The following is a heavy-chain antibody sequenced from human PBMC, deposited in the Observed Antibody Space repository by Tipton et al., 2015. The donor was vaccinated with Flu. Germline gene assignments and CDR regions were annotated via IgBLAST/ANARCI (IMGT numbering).Heavy chain of an antibody. CDR2: IGTAGDT. CDR3: ARDTYNYGSGSCIGCYYYYGMDV. D-gene: IGHD3-10*01. J-gene: IGHJ6*02. CDR1: GFTFSSYD. Sequence: SLRLSCAASGFTFSSYDMHWVRQVKGKGLEWVSAIGTAGDTYYGGSVKGRFTISRENAKNSLYLEMNSLRVEDTAVYYCARDTYNYGSGSCIGCYYYYGMDVWGRGTTVTVSS. V-gene: IGHV3-13*01.